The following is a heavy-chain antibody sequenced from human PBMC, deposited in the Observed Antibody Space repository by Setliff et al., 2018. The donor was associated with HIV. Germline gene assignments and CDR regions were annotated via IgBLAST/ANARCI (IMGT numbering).Heavy chain of an antibody. D-gene: IGHD1-26*01. CDR1: GGSMSTTEYH. V-gene: IGHV4-39*07. Sequence: ASETPSLTCTVFGGSMSTTEYHWDWIRQPPGKGLEWIGNIYYSGTTYYKSSLKSRVTISAERSTNQFSLRLTSVTAADTAVYFCARGGVGRALTAWVDSWGQGTLVTVSS. J-gene: IGHJ4*02. CDR3: ARGGVGRALTAWVDS. CDR2: IYYSGTT.